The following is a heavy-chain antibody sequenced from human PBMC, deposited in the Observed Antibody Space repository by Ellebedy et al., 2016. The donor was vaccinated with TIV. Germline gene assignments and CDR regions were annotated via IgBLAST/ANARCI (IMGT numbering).Heavy chain of an antibody. CDR3: ARGNGWLDY. V-gene: IGHV3-7*01. Sequence: GGSLRLSXAASGFTFSGYWMSWVRQAPGKGLEWVAKIKQDGTEKHNVDSVEGRFTISRDNARNSLYLQMNSLRAEDTALYYCARGNGWLDYWGPGTLVTVSS. J-gene: IGHJ4*02. CDR1: GFTFSGYW. CDR2: IKQDGTEK. D-gene: IGHD6-19*01.